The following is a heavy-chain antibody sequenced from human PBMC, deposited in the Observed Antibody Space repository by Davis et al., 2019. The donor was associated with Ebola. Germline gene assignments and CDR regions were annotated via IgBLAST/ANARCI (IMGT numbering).Heavy chain of an antibody. CDR2: ISGSGSTT. CDR1: GGSFSGYY. D-gene: IGHD5-18*01. CDR3: AKGGYYYGYNYN. Sequence: PSETLSLTCAVYGGSFSGYYWTWIRQPPGKGLEWVSGISGSGSTTYYADSVKGRFTISRDNSKNTLYLQMNSLRAVDTALYYCAKGGYYYGYNYNWGQGTLVNVSS. J-gene: IGHJ4*02. V-gene: IGHV3-23*01.